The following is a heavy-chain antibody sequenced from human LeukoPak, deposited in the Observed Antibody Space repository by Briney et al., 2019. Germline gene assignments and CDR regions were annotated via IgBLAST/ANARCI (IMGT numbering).Heavy chain of an antibody. J-gene: IGHJ6*03. V-gene: IGHV4-34*01. Sequence: SETQSLTCAVYGGSFSGYYWSWIRQPPGKGLEWIGEINHSGSTNYNPSLKSRVTISVDTSKNQFSLKLSSVTAADTAVYYCARGTLGSSTSRGGYMDVWGKGTTVTVSS. CDR2: INHSGST. CDR1: GGSFSGYY. D-gene: IGHD2-2*01. CDR3: ARGTLGSSTSRGGYMDV.